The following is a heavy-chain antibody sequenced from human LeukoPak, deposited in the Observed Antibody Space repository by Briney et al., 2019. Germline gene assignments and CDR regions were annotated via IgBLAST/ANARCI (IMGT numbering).Heavy chain of an antibody. CDR1: GGSFSGYY. CDR2: INHSGST. D-gene: IGHD2-8*02. V-gene: IGHV4-34*01. J-gene: IGHJ3*02. CDR3: ARSGNRVYWILGAFDI. Sequence: PSETLSLTCAVYGGSFSGYYWSWIRQPPGKGLEWIGEINHSGSTNYNPSLKSRVTISVDTSKNQFSLKLSSVTAADTAVYYGARSGNRVYWILGAFDIWGQGTMVTVSS.